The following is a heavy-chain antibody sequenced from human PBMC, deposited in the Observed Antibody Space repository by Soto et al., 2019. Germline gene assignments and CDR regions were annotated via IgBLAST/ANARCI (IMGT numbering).Heavy chain of an antibody. J-gene: IGHJ6*02. CDR1: GYSFTSYW. Sequence: GESLKISCKGSGYSFTSYWISWVRQMPGKGLGWMGRIDPSDSYTNYSPSFQGHVTISADKSISTAYLQWSSLKASDTAMYYCASTPRAYYYGTDVWGQGTAVTVSS. CDR3: ASTPRAYYYGTDV. V-gene: IGHV5-10-1*01. CDR2: IDPSDSYT.